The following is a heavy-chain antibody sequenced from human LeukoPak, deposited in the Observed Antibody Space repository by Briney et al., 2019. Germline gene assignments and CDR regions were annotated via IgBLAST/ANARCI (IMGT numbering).Heavy chain of an antibody. Sequence: SETLSLTCTVSGGSISSGDYYWSWIRQPPGKGLEWIGYIYYSGSTYYNPSLKSRVTISVDTSKNQFSLKLSSVTAADTAVYYCARFDDSSGYSYYFDYWGQGTLVTVSS. CDR3: ARFDDSSGYSYYFDY. CDR2: IYYSGST. CDR1: GGSISSGDYY. J-gene: IGHJ4*02. D-gene: IGHD3-22*01. V-gene: IGHV4-30-4*01.